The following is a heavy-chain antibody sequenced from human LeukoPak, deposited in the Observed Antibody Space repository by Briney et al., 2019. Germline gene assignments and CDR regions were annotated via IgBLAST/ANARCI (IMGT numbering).Heavy chain of an antibody. Sequence: ASVKVSCKASGYTFTSYDINWVRQATGQGLEWMGWMNPNSGNTNYAQKLQGRVTMTTDTSTSTAYMELRSLRSDDTAVYYCASSRYSGSYIDAFDIWGQGTMVTVSS. CDR3: ASSRYSGSYIDAFDI. D-gene: IGHD1-26*01. J-gene: IGHJ3*02. V-gene: IGHV1-18*01. CDR2: MNPNSGNT. CDR1: GYTFTSYD.